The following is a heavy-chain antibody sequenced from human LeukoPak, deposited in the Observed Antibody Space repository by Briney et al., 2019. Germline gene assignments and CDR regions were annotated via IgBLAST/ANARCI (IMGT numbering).Heavy chain of an antibody. CDR3: VKDPSKYSSGSDP. CDR2: TSSNGGST. D-gene: IGHD6-19*01. V-gene: IGHV3-64D*06. J-gene: IGHJ5*02. Sequence: GGSLRLSCAASGFTFSGYAMSWVRQAPGKGLEYVSATSSNGGSTYYADSVKGRFTISRDNSKNTLYLQMSSLRAEDTAVYYCVKDPSKYSSGSDPWGQGTLVTVSS. CDR1: GFTFSGYA.